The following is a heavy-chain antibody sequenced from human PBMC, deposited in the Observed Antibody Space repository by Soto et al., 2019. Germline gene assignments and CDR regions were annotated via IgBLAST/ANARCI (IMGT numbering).Heavy chain of an antibody. CDR3: ASSVKSGPYYYYYYMDV. V-gene: IGHV1-18*01. J-gene: IGHJ6*03. Sequence: ASVKVSCKASGYSFSSHGISWVRQAPGQGLEWMGWISTYSGNTKYAQKIQGRATMTTDTTTSTAYMELRSLRSDDTAVYYCASSVKSGPYYYYYYMDVWGKGTTVTVS. D-gene: IGHD1-26*01. CDR2: ISTYSGNT. CDR1: GYSFSSHG.